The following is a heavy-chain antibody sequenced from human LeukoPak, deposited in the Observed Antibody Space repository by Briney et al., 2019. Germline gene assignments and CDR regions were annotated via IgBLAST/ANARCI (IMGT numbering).Heavy chain of an antibody. V-gene: IGHV3-30*03. CDR1: GFTFSSYG. Sequence: GGSLRLSCAASGFTFSSYGMHWVRQAPGKGLEWVAVISYDGSNKYYADSVKGRFTISRDNAKNSLYLQMNSLRAEDTAVYYCARDLNSIQLKNWGQGTLVTVSS. CDR3: ARDLNSIQLKN. J-gene: IGHJ4*02. D-gene: IGHD5-18*01. CDR2: ISYDGSNK.